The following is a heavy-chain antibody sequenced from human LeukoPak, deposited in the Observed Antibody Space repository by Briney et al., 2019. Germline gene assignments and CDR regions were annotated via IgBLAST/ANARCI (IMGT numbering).Heavy chain of an antibody. D-gene: IGHD3-22*01. J-gene: IGHJ4*02. Sequence: ASVKVSCTASGYTFTSYGVSWVRQAPGQGLEWMGWISAYNGNTNYAQKLQGRVTMTTDTSTSAAYMELRSLRSDDTAVYYCARPDYYDSSGYYDYWGQGTLVTVSS. CDR2: ISAYNGNT. V-gene: IGHV1-18*01. CDR3: ARPDYYDSSGYYDY. CDR1: GYTFTSYG.